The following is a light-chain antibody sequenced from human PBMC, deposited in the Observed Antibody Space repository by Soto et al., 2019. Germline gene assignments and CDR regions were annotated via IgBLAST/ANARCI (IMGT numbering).Light chain of an antibody. J-gene: IGKJ2*01. CDR2: GAS. CDR3: QEYGTPPFT. Sequence: EIVLTQSPGTLSLSPGEGATLSCRASQTVSSDYLAWYQQKPGQAPRLLMYGASSRPTGISDRFSGSGSGTDFTLTISRVEPEDFVVYFCQEYGTPPFTFGQGTKLQIK. V-gene: IGKV3-20*01. CDR1: QTVSSDY.